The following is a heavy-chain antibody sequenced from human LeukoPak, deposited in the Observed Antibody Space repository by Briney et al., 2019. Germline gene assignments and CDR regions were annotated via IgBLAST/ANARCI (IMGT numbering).Heavy chain of an antibody. CDR1: GYSISSGYY. D-gene: IGHD6-19*01. CDR3: ARVGTGSSSGHLDY. V-gene: IGHV4-38-2*01. Sequence: PSETLSLTCAVSGYSISSGYYWGWIRQPPGKGLEWIGSKYQSGSTYYNPSLKSRVTISLDTSKNHFSLKLSSVTAADTAVYYCARVGTGSSSGHLDYWGQGTLVTVSS. CDR2: KYQSGST. J-gene: IGHJ4*02.